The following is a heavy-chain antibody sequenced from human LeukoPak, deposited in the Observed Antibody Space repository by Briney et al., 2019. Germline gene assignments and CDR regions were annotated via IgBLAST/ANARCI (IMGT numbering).Heavy chain of an antibody. V-gene: IGHV3-9*03. D-gene: IGHD2-2*02. J-gene: IGHJ4*02. CDR3: AKAECSTASCYSDC. CDR1: GFTFDDYA. Sequence: PGGSLRLSCAASGFTFDDYAMHWVRQAPGKGLEWVSGISWNSGSIGYADSVKGRFTISRDNAKNSLYLQMNSLRAEDMALYYCAKAECSTASCYSDCWGQGTLVTVSS. CDR2: ISWNSGSI.